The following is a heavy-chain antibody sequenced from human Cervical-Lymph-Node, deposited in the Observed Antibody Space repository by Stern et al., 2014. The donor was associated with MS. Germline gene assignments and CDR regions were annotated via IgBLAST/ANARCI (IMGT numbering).Heavy chain of an antibody. Sequence: VQLVESGPGLVKPSETLSLTCTVSGGSISSYCWNWIRQPPGKGLEWIGYIYYSGGTNYNPSLKSRVTISVDTSKSQFSLRLTSVTAADTAVYYCARSSSSSSTYFDDWGQGTLVTVSS. CDR2: IYYSGGT. V-gene: IGHV4-59*01. D-gene: IGHD6-6*01. CDR1: GGSISSYC. J-gene: IGHJ4*02. CDR3: ARSSSSSSTYFDD.